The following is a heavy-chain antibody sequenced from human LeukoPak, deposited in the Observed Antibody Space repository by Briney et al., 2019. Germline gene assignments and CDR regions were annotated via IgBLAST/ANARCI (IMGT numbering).Heavy chain of an antibody. CDR3: ARDGFGTGSN. Sequence: GGSLRLSCAASRLTFSNYWMDWVRQAPGKGLEWVANIRQDGSEKNYVDSVKGRFIISRDNAKNSLYLQMNTLRTDDTAVYYCARDGFGTGSNWGQGTLVTVSS. V-gene: IGHV3-7*03. D-gene: IGHD3-16*01. J-gene: IGHJ4*02. CDR2: IRQDGSEK. CDR1: RLTFSNYW.